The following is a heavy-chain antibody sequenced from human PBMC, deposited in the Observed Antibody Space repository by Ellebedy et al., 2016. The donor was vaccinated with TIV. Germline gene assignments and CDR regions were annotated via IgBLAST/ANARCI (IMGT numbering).Heavy chain of an antibody. CDR3: ASGYYDFWSGYDGIDY. CDR1: GFTFSSYS. J-gene: IGHJ4*02. D-gene: IGHD3-3*01. Sequence: PGGSLRLSCAASGFTFSSYSMHWVRQAPGKGLEWVAVISYDGSNKYYADSVKGRFTISRDNSKNTLYLQMNSLRAEDTAVYYCASGYYDFWSGYDGIDYWGQGTLVTVSS. CDR2: ISYDGSNK. V-gene: IGHV3-30*03.